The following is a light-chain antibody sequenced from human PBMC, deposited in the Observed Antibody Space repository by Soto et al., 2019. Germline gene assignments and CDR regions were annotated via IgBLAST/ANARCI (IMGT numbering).Light chain of an antibody. CDR1: QSLNID. CDR3: QQYNSWPLT. CDR2: GAS. Sequence: ETVMTQSPATLSMSPGERATLSCRASQSLNIDLAWYQQKPGQAPRLLIYGASTRATGIPGRFSGSGSGTEFTLTISSLQSEDFAVYYCQQYNSWPLTFGGGTKVDIK. V-gene: IGKV3-15*01. J-gene: IGKJ4*01.